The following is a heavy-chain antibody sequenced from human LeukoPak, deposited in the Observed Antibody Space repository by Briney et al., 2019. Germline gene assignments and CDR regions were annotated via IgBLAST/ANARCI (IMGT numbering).Heavy chain of an antibody. J-gene: IGHJ3*02. CDR3: ASDPFTISSYDPFNI. Sequence: GRLTISRDNAKKSLYLQMNSLRVEDTAVYYCASDPFTISSYDPFNIWGQGTVVTVSS. V-gene: IGHV3-11*06. D-gene: IGHD3-3*02.